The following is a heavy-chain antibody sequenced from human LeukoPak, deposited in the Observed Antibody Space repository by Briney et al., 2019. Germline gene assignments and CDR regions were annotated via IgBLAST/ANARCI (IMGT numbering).Heavy chain of an antibody. Sequence: ASVKVSCKASGYTFTSYGISWVRQAPGQGLEWMGWISAYNGNTNYAQKLQGRVTVTTDTSTSTAYMELRSLRSDDTAVYYCARATYYYDSSGSSFDYWGQGTLVTVSS. D-gene: IGHD3-22*01. CDR1: GYTFTSYG. CDR2: ISAYNGNT. J-gene: IGHJ4*02. V-gene: IGHV1-18*01. CDR3: ARATYYYDSSGSSFDY.